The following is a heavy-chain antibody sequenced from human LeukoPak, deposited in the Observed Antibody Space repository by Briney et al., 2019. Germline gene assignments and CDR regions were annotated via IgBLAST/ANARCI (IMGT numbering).Heavy chain of an antibody. CDR1: GFTFSSYA. V-gene: IGHV3-23*01. CDR2: ISGSGGST. Sequence: PGGSLRLSCAASGFTFSSYAMSWVRQAPGKGLEWVSAISGSGGSTYYAGSVKGRFTISRDNSKNTLYLQMNSLRAEDTAVYYCAKRVSEWELGYGMDVWGQGTTVTVSS. D-gene: IGHD1-26*01. J-gene: IGHJ6*02. CDR3: AKRVSEWELGYGMDV.